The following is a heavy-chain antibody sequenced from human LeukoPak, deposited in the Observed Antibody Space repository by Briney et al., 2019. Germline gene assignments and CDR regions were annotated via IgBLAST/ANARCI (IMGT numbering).Heavy chain of an antibody. CDR2: IKSKTEGGTT. CDR3: TTTYIVASTRKFGDY. D-gene: IGHD5-12*01. CDR1: GFIFSNAW. V-gene: IGHV3-15*01. Sequence: GGSLRLSCAASGFIFSNAWMNWVRQAPGKGLEWVGRIKSKTEGGTTDYAAPVKGRFTISRDDSQNTVDLQISSLTAEDTAMYFCTTTYIVASTRKFGDYWGQGTLVVVSS. J-gene: IGHJ4*02.